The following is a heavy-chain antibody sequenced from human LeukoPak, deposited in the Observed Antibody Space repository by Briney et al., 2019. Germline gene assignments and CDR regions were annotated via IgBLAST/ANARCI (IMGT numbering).Heavy chain of an antibody. J-gene: IGHJ4*02. Sequence: SLKVSCKASGGTFSSYAISWVRQAPGQGLEWMGGIIPIFGTANYAQKFQGRVTITADESMSTAYMELSSLRSEDTAVYYCARGQGRGYSYDTFDYWGQGTLVTVSS. D-gene: IGHD5-18*01. CDR2: IIPIFGTA. CDR3: ARGQGRGYSYDTFDY. CDR1: GGTFSSYA. V-gene: IGHV1-69*01.